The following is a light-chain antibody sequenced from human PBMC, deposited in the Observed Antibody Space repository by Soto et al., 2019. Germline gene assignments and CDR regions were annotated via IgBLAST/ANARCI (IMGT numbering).Light chain of an antibody. Sequence: QSALTQPASVSGSPGQSSTISCTGTSSDVGAYNYVSWYQHRPGRAPKLIIYEVTNRPSGVSNRFSGSKSGNTASLRISDLQSEDEADYYCNSYTSTSARVFGTGTKVTVL. CDR3: NSYTSTSARV. J-gene: IGLJ1*01. CDR1: SSDVGAYNY. V-gene: IGLV2-14*01. CDR2: EVT.